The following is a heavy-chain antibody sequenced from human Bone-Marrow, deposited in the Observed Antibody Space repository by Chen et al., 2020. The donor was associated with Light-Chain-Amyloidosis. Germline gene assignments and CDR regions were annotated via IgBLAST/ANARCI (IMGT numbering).Heavy chain of an antibody. J-gene: IGHJ4*02. Sequence: EVQLEQSGPAVKKPGESLKISCKGSGYTFPNYWIGWVRQMPVKGLEWMGVIYPDDSEARYSPSVEGQGTIAADKSSTTAYLQWRSLKASDTAMYYCARRRDGYNFDYWGQGTLVTVSS. CDR3: ARRRDGYNFDY. D-gene: IGHD5-12*01. V-gene: IGHV5-51*01. CDR2: IYPDDSEA. CDR1: GYTFPNYW.